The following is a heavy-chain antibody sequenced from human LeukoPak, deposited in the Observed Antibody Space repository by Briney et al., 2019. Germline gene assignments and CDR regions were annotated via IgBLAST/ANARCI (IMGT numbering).Heavy chain of an antibody. J-gene: IGHJ5*02. Sequence: GGSLRLSCAASGSTFTDFYMNWVRQAPGKGLEWVSWISPTGSYMYYADSVKGRFTISRDNAKNSLYPQMNSLRAEDTALYYCVRDADGGNSWFDTWGQGTLVTVSS. CDR3: VRDADGGNSWFDT. D-gene: IGHD4-23*01. V-gene: IGHV3-21*04. CDR2: ISPTGSYM. CDR1: GSTFTDFY.